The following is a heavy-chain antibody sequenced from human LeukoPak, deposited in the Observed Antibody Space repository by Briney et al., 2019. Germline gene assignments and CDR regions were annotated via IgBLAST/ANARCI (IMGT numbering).Heavy chain of an antibody. CDR3: ARDKIEWELRPFDY. CDR2: IYYSGST. Sequence: SETLSLTCTVSGGSISSSSYYWGWIRQPPGKGLEWIGSIYYSGSTYYNPSLKSRVTISVDTSKNQFSLKLSSVTAADTAVYYCARDKIEWELRPFDYWGQGTLVTVSS. D-gene: IGHD1-26*01. V-gene: IGHV4-39*07. J-gene: IGHJ4*02. CDR1: GGSISSSSYY.